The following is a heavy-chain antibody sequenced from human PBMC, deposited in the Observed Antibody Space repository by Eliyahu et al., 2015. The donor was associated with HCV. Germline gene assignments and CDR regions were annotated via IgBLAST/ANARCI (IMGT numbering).Heavy chain of an antibody. CDR2: ISSSSSYI. CDR1: GFTFSSYS. V-gene: IGHV3-21*01. J-gene: IGHJ4*02. CDR3: ARGTQAPKWLPDY. Sequence: EVQLVESGGGLVKPGGSLRLSCAASGFTFSSYSMNWVRQAPGKGLEWVSSISSSSSYIYYADSVKGRFTTSRDNAKNSLYLQMNSLRAEDTAVYYCARGTQAPKWLPDYWGQGTLVTVSS. D-gene: IGHD3-22*01.